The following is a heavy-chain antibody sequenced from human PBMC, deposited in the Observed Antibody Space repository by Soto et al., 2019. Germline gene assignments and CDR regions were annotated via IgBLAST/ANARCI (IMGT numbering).Heavy chain of an antibody. Sequence: SVKVSCKASGFTFTSSAVQWVRQARGQRLEWIGWIVVGSGNTNYAQKYQERVTITRDMSTSTAYMKLSSLRSEDTAVYYCAAGFDDILTGYLGHGMDVWGQGTTVTVSS. CDR1: GFTFTSSA. V-gene: IGHV1-58*01. CDR2: IVVGSGNT. CDR3: AAGFDDILTGYLGHGMDV. D-gene: IGHD3-9*01. J-gene: IGHJ6*02.